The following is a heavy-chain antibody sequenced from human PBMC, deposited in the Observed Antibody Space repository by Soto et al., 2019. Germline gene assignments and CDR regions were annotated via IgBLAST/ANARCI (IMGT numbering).Heavy chain of an antibody. CDR2: IYYSGST. V-gene: IGHV4-59*01. CDR1: GGSISSYY. D-gene: IGHD7-27*01. J-gene: IGHJ4*02. CDR3: ARRWGTSFDF. Sequence: QVQLQESGPGLVKPSETLSLTCTVSGGSISSYYWSWIRQPPGKGLEWIGYIYYSGSTNYNPSLKSRVPISVDTSKNRFSLKVSSVTAADTAVYYCARRWGTSFDFWGQGTLVTVSS.